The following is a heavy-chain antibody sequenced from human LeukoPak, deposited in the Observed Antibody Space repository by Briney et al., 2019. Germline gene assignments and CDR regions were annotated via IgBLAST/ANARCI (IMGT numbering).Heavy chain of an antibody. J-gene: IGHJ4*02. CDR2: ISYDGSNK. CDR3: AREVAAAVGGFDY. CDR1: GFTFSSYA. V-gene: IGHV3-30*04. D-gene: IGHD6-13*01. Sequence: GRSLRLSCAASGFTFSSYAMHWVRQAPGKGLEWVAVISYDGSNKYYADSVKGRFTISRDNSKNTLYLQMNSLRAEDTAVYYCAREVAAAVGGFDYWGQGTLVIVSS.